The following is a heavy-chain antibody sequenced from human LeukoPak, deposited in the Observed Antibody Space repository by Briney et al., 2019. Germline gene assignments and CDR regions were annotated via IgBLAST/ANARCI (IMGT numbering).Heavy chain of an antibody. CDR2: ISYDGSNK. V-gene: IGHV3-30-3*01. D-gene: IGHD2-8*01. CDR1: GFTFSSYA. CDR3: AIRGNGDAFDI. J-gene: IGHJ3*02. Sequence: PGGSLRLSCAASGFTFSSYAMHWVRQAPGKGLEWVAVISYDGSNKYYADSVKGRFTISRDNSKNTLYLQMNSLRAEDTAVYYCAIRGNGDAFDIWGQGTMVTVSS.